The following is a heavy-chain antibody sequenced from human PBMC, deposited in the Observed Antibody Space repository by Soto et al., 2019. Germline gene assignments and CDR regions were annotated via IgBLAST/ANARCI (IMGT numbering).Heavy chain of an antibody. V-gene: IGHV1-46*01. Sequence: ASVKGSCKASGYTFTSYGMHWVRRAPGQGLEWMGIINPSGGSTSYAQKFQGRVTMTRDTSTSTVYMELSSLRSEDTAVYYCARWGAMISKFDYWGQGSLVTVSS. J-gene: IGHJ4*01. CDR2: INPSGGST. D-gene: IGHD3-10*01. CDR3: ARWGAMISKFDY. CDR1: GYTFTSYG.